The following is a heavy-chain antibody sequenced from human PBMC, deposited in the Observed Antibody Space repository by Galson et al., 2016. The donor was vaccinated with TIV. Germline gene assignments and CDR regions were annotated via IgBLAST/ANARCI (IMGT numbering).Heavy chain of an antibody. J-gene: IGHJ4*02. D-gene: IGHD5-12*01. Sequence: SETLSLTCTVSGDSVTTNFWTWIRRPAGKGLEWLGRMYAGGSSDYNPSLNSRLTISIDRSSNRFSLTLRSVTAADTAVYYCAREYSGTFRYLDYWGRGTHVTVSS. V-gene: IGHV4-4*07. CDR2: MYAGGSS. CDR3: AREYSGTFRYLDY. CDR1: GDSVTTNF.